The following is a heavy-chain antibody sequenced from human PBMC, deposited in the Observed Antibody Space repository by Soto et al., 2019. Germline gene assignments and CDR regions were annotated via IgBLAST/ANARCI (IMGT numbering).Heavy chain of an antibody. J-gene: IGHJ5*02. CDR3: ARAPLYGDNSHGWFDP. V-gene: IGHV1-2*04. CDR2: INPNSGGT. CDR1: GYTFTGYY. D-gene: IGHD4-17*01. Sequence: ASVKVSCKASGYTFTGYYMHWVRQAPGQGLEWMGWINPNSGGTNYAQKFQGWVTMTRDTSISTAYMELSRLRSDDTAVYYCARAPLYGDNSHGWFDPWAREPWSPSPQ.